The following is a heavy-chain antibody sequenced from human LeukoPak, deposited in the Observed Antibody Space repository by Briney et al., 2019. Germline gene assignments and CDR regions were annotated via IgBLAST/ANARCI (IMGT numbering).Heavy chain of an antibody. Sequence: GGSLRLSCAASGFTFSSYAMSWVRQAPGKGLEWVSAISGSGGSTYYADSVKGRFTISRDNSKNTLYLQMNSLRAEDTAVYYCAKVLHDSSGYYYVRYFDYWGQGTLVTVSS. CDR3: AKVLHDSSGYYYVRYFDY. D-gene: IGHD3-22*01. V-gene: IGHV3-23*01. J-gene: IGHJ4*02. CDR1: GFTFSSYA. CDR2: ISGSGGST.